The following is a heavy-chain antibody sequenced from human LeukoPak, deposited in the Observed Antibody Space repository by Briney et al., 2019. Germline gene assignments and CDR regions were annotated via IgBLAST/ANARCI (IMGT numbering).Heavy chain of an antibody. CDR2: IKSKTDGGTR. J-gene: IGHJ4*02. CDR1: GFTFSNAW. Sequence: GGSLRLSCAASGFTFSNAWMSWVRQAPGKGLEWVGRIKSKTDGGTRDYAAPVKGSFTISRDDSENTLYLQMNSLRAEDTAVYYCARGLAHYYDSNAYFLDYWGQGTLVTVSS. CDR3: ARGLAHYYDSNAYFLDY. D-gene: IGHD3-22*01. V-gene: IGHV3-15*01.